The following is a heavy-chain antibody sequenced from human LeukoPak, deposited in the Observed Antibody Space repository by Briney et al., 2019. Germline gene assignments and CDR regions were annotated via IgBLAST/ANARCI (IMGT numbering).Heavy chain of an antibody. D-gene: IGHD6-13*01. Sequence: GESLKISCKGSGYSFTSYWIGWVRPMPGKGLEWMGIIYPGDSDTRYSPSFQGQVTISADKSISTAYLQWSSLKASDTAMYYCALTVGAAAAHFDYWGQGTLVTVSS. CDR2: IYPGDSDT. J-gene: IGHJ4*02. CDR3: ALTVGAAAAHFDY. CDR1: GYSFTSYW. V-gene: IGHV5-51*01.